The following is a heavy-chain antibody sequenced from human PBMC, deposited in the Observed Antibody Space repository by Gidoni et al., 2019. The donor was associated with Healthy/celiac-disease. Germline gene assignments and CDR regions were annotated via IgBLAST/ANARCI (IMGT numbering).Heavy chain of an antibody. D-gene: IGHD3-10*01. J-gene: IGHJ5*02. Sequence: LVKPGGSLRLSCAASGFTFSDYYMSWIRQAPGKGLEWVSYIRSSGSTIYYADSVKGRFTISRDNAKNSLYLQMNSLRAEDTAVYYCARDAPYDEHLREYWFDPWGQGTLVTVSS. V-gene: IGHV3-11*01. CDR2: IRSSGSTI. CDR1: GFTFSDYY. CDR3: ARDAPYDEHLREYWFDP.